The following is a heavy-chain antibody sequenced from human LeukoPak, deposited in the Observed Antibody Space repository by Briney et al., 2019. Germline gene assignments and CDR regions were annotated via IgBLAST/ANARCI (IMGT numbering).Heavy chain of an antibody. D-gene: IGHD2-15*01. V-gene: IGHV1-18*01. CDR1: GYNSTSYG. CDR3: ARGGVVPADP. J-gene: IGHJ5*02. Sequence: ASVKVSCKAPGYNSTSYGISWVRQAPGQGLEWMGWISAYNGNTNYTPKFQGRVTMTIHTSTSTAYMELRSLRSDDTAVYYCARGGVVPADPWGQGTLVTVSS. CDR2: ISAYNGNT.